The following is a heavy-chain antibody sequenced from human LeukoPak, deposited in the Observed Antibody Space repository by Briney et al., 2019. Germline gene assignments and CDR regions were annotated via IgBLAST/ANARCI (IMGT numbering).Heavy chain of an antibody. CDR2: INPSGGST. D-gene: IGHD4-11*01. V-gene: IGHV1-46*01. CDR3: ARDPVPPTVGFDP. CDR1: ASTFTSNY. J-gene: IGHJ5*02. Sequence: ASVTVSCKSSASTFTSNYMHWVRKAPGPGLEWMGIINPSGGSTSYAQKFQGRVNMTRDTFTSTVYMELSSLRSEETGVYYCARDPVPPTVGFDPWGQGALVTV.